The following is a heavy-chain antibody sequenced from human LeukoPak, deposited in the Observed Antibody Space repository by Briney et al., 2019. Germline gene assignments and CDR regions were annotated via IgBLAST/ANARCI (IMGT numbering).Heavy chain of an antibody. V-gene: IGHV1-18*01. CDR1: SYTFTNYG. Sequence: ASVKVSCKASSYTFTNYGITWVRQAPGQGLEWMGWVSAYADDTNYVQRFQGRITMTTDTSTSTAYVELRSLRSDDTAVYYCARDCIGCHGFDYWGQGTLVTVSS. CDR2: VSAYADDT. J-gene: IGHJ4*02. D-gene: IGHD2-15*01. CDR3: ARDCIGCHGFDY.